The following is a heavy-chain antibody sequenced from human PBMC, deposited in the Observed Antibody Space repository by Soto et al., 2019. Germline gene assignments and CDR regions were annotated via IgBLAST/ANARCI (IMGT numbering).Heavy chain of an antibody. D-gene: IGHD2-2*01. CDR1: GFTVSSNY. CDR2: IYSGGST. J-gene: IGHJ6*03. Sequence: PGGSLRLSCAASGFTVSSNYMSWVRQAPGKGLEWVSVIYSGGSTYYADSVKGRFTISRDNSKNTLYLQMNSLRAEDTAVYYCASTVVPAAMPGYYYYYYYMDVWGKGTTVTVSS. CDR3: ASTVVPAAMPGYYYYYYYMDV. V-gene: IGHV3-66*01.